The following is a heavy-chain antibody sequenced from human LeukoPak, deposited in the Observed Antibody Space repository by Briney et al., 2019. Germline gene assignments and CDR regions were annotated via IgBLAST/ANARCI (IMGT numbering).Heavy chain of an antibody. Sequence: GGSLRLSCAASGFTFSGSAMHWVRQASGKGLEWVGRIRSKANSYATAYAASVKGRFTISRDDSKNTAYLQMNSLKTEDTAVYYCTVILLGSSLAGTLDYWGQGTLVTVSS. CDR3: TVILLGSSLAGTLDY. D-gene: IGHD6-13*01. CDR1: GFTFSGSA. CDR2: IRSKANSYAT. J-gene: IGHJ4*02. V-gene: IGHV3-73*01.